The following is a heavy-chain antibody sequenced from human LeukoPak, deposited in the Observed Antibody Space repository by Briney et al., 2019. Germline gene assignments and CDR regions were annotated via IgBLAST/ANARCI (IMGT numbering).Heavy chain of an antibody. CDR2: INAGNGNT. CDR3: ARGGEQWLVTYYYYYGMDV. J-gene: IGHJ6*02. D-gene: IGHD6-19*01. V-gene: IGHV1-3*01. CDR1: GYTFTSYA. Sequence: ASVKVSCKASGYTFTSYAMHWVRQAPGQRLGWMGWINAGNGNTKYSQKFQGRVTITRDTSASTAYMELSSLRSEDTAVYYCARGGEQWLVTYYYYYGMDVWGQGTTVTVSS.